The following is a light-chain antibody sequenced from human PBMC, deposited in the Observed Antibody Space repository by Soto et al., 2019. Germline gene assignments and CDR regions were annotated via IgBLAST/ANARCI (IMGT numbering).Light chain of an antibody. CDR3: SSYTSTSTRV. V-gene: IGLV2-14*01. CDR1: SSDFGGYNY. J-gene: IGLJ1*01. CDR2: EVS. Sequence: QSALTQPAFVSGSPGQSITMSCTGTSSDFGGYNYVSWYQHPPGKAPKLMISEVSNRPSGVSNRFSGSKSGNTASLTISGLQAEDEADYYCSSYTSTSTRVFGTGTKVTVL.